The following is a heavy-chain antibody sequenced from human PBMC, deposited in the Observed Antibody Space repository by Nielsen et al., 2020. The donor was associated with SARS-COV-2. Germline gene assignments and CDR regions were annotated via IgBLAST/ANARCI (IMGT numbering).Heavy chain of an antibody. CDR1: GYSFTNYW. V-gene: IGHV5-51*01. J-gene: IGHJ3*02. Sequence: GGSLRLSCQGFGYSFTNYWIGWVRQMPGKGLEWMGIIYPGDSDTRYSPSFQGQVTISADKSISTAYLQWSSLKASDTAMYYCARRQHSGSYSYAFDIWGQGTMVTVSS. CDR3: ARRQHSGSYSYAFDI. CDR2: IYPGDSDT. D-gene: IGHD1-26*01.